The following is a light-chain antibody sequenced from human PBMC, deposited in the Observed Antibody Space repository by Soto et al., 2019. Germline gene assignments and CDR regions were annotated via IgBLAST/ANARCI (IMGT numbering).Light chain of an antibody. CDR2: EVN. CDR1: SSDVGNYNL. CDR3: CSYAGSSSGV. V-gene: IGLV2-23*02. Sequence: QSVLTQPASVSASPGQSITISCTGTSSDVGNYNLVSWYQQYPGTAPKLMIYEVNKRPSGVSYRFSGSKAGNTASLTISGLQAEDEAIYFCCSYAGSSSGVFGGGTKLTVL. J-gene: IGLJ3*02.